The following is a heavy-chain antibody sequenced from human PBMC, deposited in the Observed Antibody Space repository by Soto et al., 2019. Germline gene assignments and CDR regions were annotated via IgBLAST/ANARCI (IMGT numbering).Heavy chain of an antibody. Sequence: GGSLRLSCAASGFTFSAYSMNWFRQAPGKGLEWVSYITGSSATIYYADSVKGRFTISRDNAKNSLYLQMNSLRDEDTAVYYCARDNGMAGSFDPWGQGTLVTVSS. D-gene: IGHD2-8*01. J-gene: IGHJ5*02. CDR2: ITGSSATI. V-gene: IGHV3-48*02. CDR1: GFTFSAYS. CDR3: ARDNGMAGSFDP.